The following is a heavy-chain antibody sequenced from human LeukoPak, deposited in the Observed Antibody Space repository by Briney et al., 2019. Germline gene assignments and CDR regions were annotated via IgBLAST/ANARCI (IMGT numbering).Heavy chain of an antibody. V-gene: IGHV4-38-2*02. Sequence: SETLSLTCTVSLYSITRGYYWGWIRQSPGKGLEWIGSIYHSGTTYYNPSLKTRVAISVDVSKNQFSLTLSSVTAADTAVYYCAKEGSHSSREPFLPFDPWGQGTLVIVSS. D-gene: IGHD6-6*01. CDR1: LYSITRGYY. J-gene: IGHJ5*02. CDR2: IYHSGTT. CDR3: AKEGSHSSREPFLPFDP.